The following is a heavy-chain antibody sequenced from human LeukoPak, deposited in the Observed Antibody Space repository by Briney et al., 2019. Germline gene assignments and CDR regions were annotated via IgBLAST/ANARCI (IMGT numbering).Heavy chain of an antibody. Sequence: GGSLRLSCAASGFTFSSYAMHWVRQAPGKGLEWVAVISYDGSNKYYADSVKGRFTISRDNSKNTLYLQMNSLRTEDTAFYYCARDVSNYFDYWGLGTLVTVSS. CDR2: ISYDGSNK. CDR1: GFTFSSYA. J-gene: IGHJ4*02. CDR3: ARDVSNYFDY. D-gene: IGHD3-3*02. V-gene: IGHV3-30-3*01.